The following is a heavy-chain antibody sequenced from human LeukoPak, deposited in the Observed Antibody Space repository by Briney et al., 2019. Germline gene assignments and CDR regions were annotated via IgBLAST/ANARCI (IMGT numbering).Heavy chain of an antibody. V-gene: IGHV3-30*14. CDR3: AGDGPYSSNYYFDY. J-gene: IGHJ4*02. CDR2: ISYDGSNK. Sequence: GRSLRLSCAASGFTFSSYAMHWVRQAPGKGLEWVAVISYDGSNKYYADSVKGRFTISRDNSENTLYLQMNSLRAEDTAVYYCAGDGPYSSNYYFDYWGQGTLVTVSS. D-gene: IGHD6-13*01. CDR1: GFTFSSYA.